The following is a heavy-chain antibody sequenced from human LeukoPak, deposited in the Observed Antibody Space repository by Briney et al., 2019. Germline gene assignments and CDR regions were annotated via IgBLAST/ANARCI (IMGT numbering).Heavy chain of an antibody. D-gene: IGHD3-10*01. V-gene: IGHV3-7*02. CDR3: AASITMFDY. Sequence: GGTLRLSCAASGFTFSRYWMSWVPQAPGKGLEWVANIKEDGSVKYYVESVKGRFTISRDNAKNSLYLQMNSLRAEDTAVYYCAASITMFDYWGQGTLVTVSS. CDR2: IKEDGSVK. J-gene: IGHJ4*02. CDR1: GFTFSRYW.